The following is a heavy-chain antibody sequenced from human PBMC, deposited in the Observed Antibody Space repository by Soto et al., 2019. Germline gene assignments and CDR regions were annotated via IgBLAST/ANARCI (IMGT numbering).Heavy chain of an antibody. CDR1: GFTFSSYC. CDR2: IKQDGSER. D-gene: IGHD1-7*01. CDR3: ARVPSTRDIWSYGVGGRYYYYYMDV. V-gene: IGHV3-7*04. J-gene: IGHJ6*03. Sequence: EVQLVESGGGLVQPGGSLRLSCEASGFTFSSYCMTWVRQAPGKGLEWVAHIKQDGSERYYVDSGKGRFTISRDNAKNSLYLQMNSLRAEDTAVYYCARVPSTRDIWSYGVGGRYYYYYMDVWGKGTTVTVSS.